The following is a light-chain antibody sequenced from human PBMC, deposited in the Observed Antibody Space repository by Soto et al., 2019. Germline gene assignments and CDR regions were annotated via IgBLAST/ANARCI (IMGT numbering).Light chain of an antibody. Sequence: SVLTQSPSTSGAPGQRGSISCFGRKSHIGTNTVNWYQQLPRAAPKLLIYNNNQRPSGVPDRFSGSKSGTSASLAISGLQSEDEADYYCAAWDDSLNGHVVFGGGTKVTVL. V-gene: IGLV1-44*01. CDR1: KSHIGTNT. CDR3: AAWDDSLNGHVV. CDR2: NNN. J-gene: IGLJ2*01.